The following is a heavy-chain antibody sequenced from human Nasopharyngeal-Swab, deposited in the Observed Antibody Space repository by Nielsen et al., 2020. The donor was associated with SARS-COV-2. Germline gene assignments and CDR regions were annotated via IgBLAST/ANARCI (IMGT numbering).Heavy chain of an antibody. V-gene: IGHV5-51*01. J-gene: IGHJ6*03. CDR3: ARGHQYQLLFHYYYYMDV. CDR2: IYPGDSDT. Sequence: GGSLRLSCKGSGYSFTSYWIGWVRQMPGKGLEWMGIIYPGDSDTRYSPSFQGQVTISADKSISTAYLQWSSLKASDTAMYYCARGHQYQLLFHYYYYMDVWGKGTTVTVSS. CDR1: GYSFTSYW. D-gene: IGHD2-2*01.